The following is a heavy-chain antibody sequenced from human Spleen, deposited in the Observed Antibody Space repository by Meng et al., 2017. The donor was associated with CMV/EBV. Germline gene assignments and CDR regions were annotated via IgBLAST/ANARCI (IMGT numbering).Heavy chain of an antibody. CDR2: ISYDGNNI. CDR1: GFTSSGYA. V-gene: IGHV3-30*04. J-gene: IGHJ6*02. CDR3: AREYQYQLLQQGVDDYYYGMDV. D-gene: IGHD2-2*01. Sequence: GESLKISCAGSGFTSSGYAMHWVRQAPGKGLEWVAVISYDGNNIHYADSVKGRFTISRDNSKNMLYLEMNSLRLEDRAVYYCAREYQYQLLQQGVDDYYYGMDVWGLGTTVTVSS.